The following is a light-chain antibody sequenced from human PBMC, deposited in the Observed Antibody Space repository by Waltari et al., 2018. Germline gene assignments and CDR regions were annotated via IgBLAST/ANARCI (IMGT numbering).Light chain of an antibody. CDR2: AAS. V-gene: IGKV1D-12*01. Sequence: DIQMTQSPSSVSASVGDRVTITCRASQGISGLLAWYQLKPGKGPTLLIYAASSLQSGVPSRFSGSGFGTDFTLTISSLWPEDLATYYCQQTHSFPLTFGGGTKVEIK. CDR3: QQTHSFPLT. J-gene: IGKJ4*01. CDR1: QGISGL.